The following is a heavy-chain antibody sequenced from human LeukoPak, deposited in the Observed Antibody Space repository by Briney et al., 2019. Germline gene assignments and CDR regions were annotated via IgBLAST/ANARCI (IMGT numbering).Heavy chain of an antibody. CDR2: IYYSGST. D-gene: IGHD5-18*01. J-gene: IGHJ3*02. CDR1: GGSISSYY. CDR3: ARHASRGYSYARHAFDI. Sequence: PSETLSLTCTVSGGSISSYYWSWIRQPPGKGLEWIGYIYYSGSTNYNPSLKSRVTISVDTSKNQFSLKLSSVTAADTAVYYCARHASRGYSYARHAFDIWGQGTMVTVSS. V-gene: IGHV4-59*08.